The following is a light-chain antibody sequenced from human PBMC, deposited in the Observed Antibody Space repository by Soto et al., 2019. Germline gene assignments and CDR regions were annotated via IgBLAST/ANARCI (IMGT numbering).Light chain of an antibody. CDR1: ESVYSY. CDR2: GAS. V-gene: IGKV3-15*01. J-gene: IGKJ4*01. Sequence: EIVMTQSPATLSVSPGERVTLSCRASESVYSYLAWYQQKPGQPPRLLIYGASTRATGIPARFSGSGSGTEFSLTISSLQSVDFAVYYCQKYNNWPLTFGGGTKVEI. CDR3: QKYNNWPLT.